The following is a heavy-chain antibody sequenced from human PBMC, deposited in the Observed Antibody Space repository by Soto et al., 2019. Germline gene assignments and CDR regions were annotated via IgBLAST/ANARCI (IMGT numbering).Heavy chain of an antibody. CDR1: GYPFKSHF. CDR2: ILPNSGGT. D-gene: IGHD1-1*01. V-gene: IGHV1-2*02. J-gene: IGHJ4*02. CDR3: AIGGRGYDY. Sequence: QVQLVQSGAEVRKPGASVRGSCKASGYPFKSHFMHWVRQAPGEGLEWMGWILPNSGGTNYAQKFQGRVTLTSDTSIDTVYIELSSLNFGDTAVYYCAIGGRGYDYWGQGTQVTVS.